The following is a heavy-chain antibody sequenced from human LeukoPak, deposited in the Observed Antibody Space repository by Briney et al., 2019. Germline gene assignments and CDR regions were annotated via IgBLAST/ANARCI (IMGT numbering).Heavy chain of an antibody. V-gene: IGHV1-2*02. J-gene: IGHJ5*02. Sequence: ASVKVSCKASGGTFSSYAISWVRQAPGQGLEWMGWINPNSGGINYAQKFQGRVTMTRNTSISTAYMELSRLRSDDTAVYYCARGLAASSVDPWGQGTLVTVSS. CDR2: INPNSGGI. CDR1: GGTFSSYA. CDR3: ARGLAASSVDP. D-gene: IGHD6-6*01.